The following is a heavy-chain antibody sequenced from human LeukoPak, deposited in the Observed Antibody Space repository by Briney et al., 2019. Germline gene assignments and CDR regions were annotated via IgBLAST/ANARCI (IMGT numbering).Heavy chain of an antibody. D-gene: IGHD5-18*01. J-gene: IGHJ4*02. V-gene: IGHV4-34*01. CDR1: GGSFSGYY. CDR3: ARGVSGSDDQWLHSDYFDY. Sequence: SETLSLTSAVYGGSFSGYYWSWSPQPPGKGLEWIGEINHSGSTNYNPSLKSRVTISVDTSKNQFSLKLSSVTAADTAVYYCARGVSGSDDQWLHSDYFDYWGQGTLVTVSS. CDR2: INHSGST.